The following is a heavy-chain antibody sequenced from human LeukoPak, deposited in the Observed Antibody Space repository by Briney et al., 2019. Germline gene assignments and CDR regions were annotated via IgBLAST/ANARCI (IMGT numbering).Heavy chain of an antibody. CDR3: ASRYYGDPEKFKYYYYGMDV. CDR2: INPNSGGT. CDR1: GYTFTGYY. Sequence: GASVKVSCKASGYTFTGYYMHWVRQAPGQGLEWMGWINPNSGGTNYAQKFQGRVTMTRDTSISTAYMELSRLRSDDTAVYYCASRYYGDPEKFKYYYYGMDVWGQGTTVTVSS. J-gene: IGHJ6*02. V-gene: IGHV1-2*02. D-gene: IGHD4-17*01.